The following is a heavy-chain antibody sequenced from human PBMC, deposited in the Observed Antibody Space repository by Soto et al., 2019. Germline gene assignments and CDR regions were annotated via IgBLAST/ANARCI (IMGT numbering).Heavy chain of an antibody. CDR1: GFSFSDYA. CDR2: SSESGGST. D-gene: IGHD6-13*01. V-gene: IGHV3-23*01. Sequence: PGGSLRLSCAASGFSFSDYAMSWVRQAPGKGLEWVSVSSESGGSTHYAASVRGRFTVSRDNSKNSLALLMNSLRDEDTAVYSCAKRSPYSSGWYSTIFGYWGRVALCAVGS. J-gene: IGHJ4*02. CDR3: AKRSPYSSGWYSTIFGY.